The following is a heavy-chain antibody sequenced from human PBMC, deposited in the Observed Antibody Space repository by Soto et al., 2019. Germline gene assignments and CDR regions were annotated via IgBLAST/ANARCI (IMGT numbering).Heavy chain of an antibody. CDR1: GFTFSSYA. V-gene: IGHV3-23*01. Sequence: EVQLLESGGGLVQPGGSLRLSCAASGFTFSSYAMSWVRQAPGKGLEWVSAISGSGVSTYYADCVKGRFTISRDNSKNTLYLQMNSLRAEDTAVYYCAKFRRGSSRPDAFDIWGQGTMVTVSS. J-gene: IGHJ3*02. D-gene: IGHD6-13*01. CDR3: AKFRRGSSRPDAFDI. CDR2: ISGSGVST.